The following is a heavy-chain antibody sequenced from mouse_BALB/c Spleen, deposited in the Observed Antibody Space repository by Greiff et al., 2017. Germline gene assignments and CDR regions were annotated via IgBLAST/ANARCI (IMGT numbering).Heavy chain of an antibody. CDR3: AREGGLRQFAY. CDR1: GYSITSGYY. Sequence: EVQLQQSGPGLVQPSQSLSLTCSVTGYSITSGYYWNWIRQFPGNKLEWMGYISYDGSNNYNPSLKNRISITRDTSKNQFFLKLNSVTTEDTATYYCAREGGLRQFAYWGQGTLVTVSA. D-gene: IGHD2-2*01. J-gene: IGHJ3*01. CDR2: ISYDGSN. V-gene: IGHV3-6*02.